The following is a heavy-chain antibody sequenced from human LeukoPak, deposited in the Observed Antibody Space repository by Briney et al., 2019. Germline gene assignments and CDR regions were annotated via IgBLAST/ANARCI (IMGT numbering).Heavy chain of an antibody. CDR2: ISAYNGNT. D-gene: IGHD5-18*01. CDR1: GYTFTSYG. V-gene: IGHV1-18*01. CDR3: ARGLQDSYGPLFDY. J-gene: IGHJ4*02. Sequence: ASVKVSCKASGYTFTSYGISRVRQAPGQGLEWMGWISAYNGNTNYAQKLQGRVTMTTDTSTSTAYMELSSLRSEDTAVYYCARGLQDSYGPLFDYWGQGTLVTVSS.